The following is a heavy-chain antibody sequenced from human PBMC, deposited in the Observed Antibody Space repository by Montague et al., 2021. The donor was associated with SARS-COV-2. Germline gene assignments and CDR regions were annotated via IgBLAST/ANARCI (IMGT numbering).Heavy chain of an antibody. D-gene: IGHD4/OR15-4a*01. CDR2: IYATGGT. CDR3: ARGTLSVNMALVVLLGGLYYLGA. J-gene: IGHJ4*02. CDR1: GESISGFY. V-gene: IGHV4-4*07. Sequence: SETLSLTCTVSGESISGFYWNWIRQPAGKGLEWIGRIYATGGTNSNPSLKSRVTMSVDTSKNQFSLRLSSVTAADTAVYYCARGTLSVNMALVVLLGGLYYLGAWGQGTLVAVAS.